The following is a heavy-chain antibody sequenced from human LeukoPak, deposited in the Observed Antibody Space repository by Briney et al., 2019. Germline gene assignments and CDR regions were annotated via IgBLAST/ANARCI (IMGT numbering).Heavy chain of an antibody. J-gene: IGHJ4*02. CDR2: INHSVST. V-gene: IGHV4-34*01. D-gene: IGHD2-15*01. CDR1: GGSFSGYY. CDR3: ARGHPVVAATHWDY. Sequence: KPSETLSLTCAVYGGSFSGYYWSWIRQPPGKGLEWIGEINHSVSTNYNPSLKSRVTISVDTSKNQFSLKLSSVTAADTAVYYCARGHPVVAATHWDYWGQGTLVTVSS.